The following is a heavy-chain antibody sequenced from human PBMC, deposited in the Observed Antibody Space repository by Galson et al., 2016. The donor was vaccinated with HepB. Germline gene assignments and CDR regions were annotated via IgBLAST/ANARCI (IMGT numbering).Heavy chain of an antibody. CDR1: GFTLSSYW. D-gene: IGHD3-3*01. Sequence: SLRLSCAASGFTLSSYWMHWVRQAPGKGLVWVSRINGDGSDTWYVDSVKGRFTISRDNAKNTLYLEMNSLRVEDTAVYYCARTFWSGYRAFAYWGQGTLVTVSS. CDR2: INGDGSDT. V-gene: IGHV3-74*01. CDR3: ARTFWSGYRAFAY. J-gene: IGHJ4*02.